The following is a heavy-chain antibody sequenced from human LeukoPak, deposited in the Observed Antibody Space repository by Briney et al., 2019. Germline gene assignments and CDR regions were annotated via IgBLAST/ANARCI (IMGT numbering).Heavy chain of an antibody. J-gene: IGHJ4*02. CDR3: ASFVVVPADSLFDY. D-gene: IGHD2-2*01. CDR2: IYHSGST. CDR1: GYSISSGYY. Sequence: SETLSLTCADSGYSISSGYYWGWIRQPPGKGLEWIGSIYHSGSTYYNPSLKSRVTISVDTSKNQFSLKLSSVTAADTAVYYCASFVVVPADSLFDYWGQGTLVTVSS. V-gene: IGHV4-38-2*01.